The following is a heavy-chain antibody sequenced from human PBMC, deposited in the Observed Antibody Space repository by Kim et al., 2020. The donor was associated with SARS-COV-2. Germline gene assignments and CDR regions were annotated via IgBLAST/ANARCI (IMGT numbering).Heavy chain of an antibody. CDR3: AREAEAGWYYYGMDV. J-gene: IGHJ6*02. V-gene: IGHV3-33*01. CDR2: IWSDGSNK. D-gene: IGHD6-19*01. Sequence: GGSLRLPCAASGFNFNTYGMHWVRQAPGKGLEWVALIWSDGSNKYYGDSVKARFTVSRDNSKDTVYLEMTSLGVEDTAVYYCAREAEAGWYYYGMDVWGQGTTVTVSS. CDR1: GFNFNTYG.